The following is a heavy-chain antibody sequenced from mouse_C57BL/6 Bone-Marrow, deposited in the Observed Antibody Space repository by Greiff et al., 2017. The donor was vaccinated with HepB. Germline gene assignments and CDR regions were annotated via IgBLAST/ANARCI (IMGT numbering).Heavy chain of an antibody. V-gene: IGHV1-54*01. CDR1: GYAFTNYL. D-gene: IGHD1-1*01. CDR2: INPGSGGT. Sequence: VQRVESGAELVRPGTSVKVSCKASGYAFTNYLIEWVKQRPGQGLEWIGVINPGSGGTNYNEKFKGKATLTADKSSSTAYMQLSSLTSEDSAVYFCARWDYGSSHWYFDVWGTGTTVTVSS. J-gene: IGHJ1*03. CDR3: ARWDYGSSHWYFDV.